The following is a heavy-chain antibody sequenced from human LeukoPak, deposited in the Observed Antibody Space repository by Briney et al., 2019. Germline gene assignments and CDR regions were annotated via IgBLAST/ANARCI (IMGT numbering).Heavy chain of an antibody. Sequence: GGSLRLSCETAGFTFSSYVMHWVRRTPGKGLEWVSGINWNGGSTGYADSVKGRFTISRDNAKNSLYLQMNSLRAEDTALYYCARETPGAGHFDYWGQGSLVTVSS. CDR2: INWNGGST. CDR3: ARETPGAGHFDY. D-gene: IGHD7-27*01. J-gene: IGHJ4*02. V-gene: IGHV3-20*04. CDR1: GFTFSSYV.